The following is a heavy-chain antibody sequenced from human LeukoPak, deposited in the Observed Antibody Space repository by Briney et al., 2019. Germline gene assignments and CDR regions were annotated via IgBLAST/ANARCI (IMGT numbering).Heavy chain of an antibody. Sequence: GGSLRLSCAASGFTFDYAMNWVRQAPGKGLEWVSAISGSGGNTYYADSVKGRFTISRDNSKNTLYLQMNTLRAEDTAVYYCAKMDWNDHYFDFWGQGTLVTVSS. J-gene: IGHJ4*02. D-gene: IGHD1-1*01. CDR3: AKMDWNDHYFDF. V-gene: IGHV3-23*01. CDR1: GFTFDYA. CDR2: ISGSGGNT.